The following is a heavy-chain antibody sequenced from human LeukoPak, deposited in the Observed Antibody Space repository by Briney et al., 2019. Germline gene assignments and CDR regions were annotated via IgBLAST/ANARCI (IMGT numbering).Heavy chain of an antibody. CDR2: INPYSGGT. CDR1: GYTFTGSH. D-gene: IGHD3-22*01. V-gene: IGHV1-2*02. J-gene: IGHJ5*02. CDR3: ARGCMEYYYDSSGYLNWFDP. Sequence: ASVKVSCKASGYTFTGSHIHWVRQAPGQGLEWLGWINPYSGGTNYALKFQGRVTMTRDTSISTAYMDLSRLKSDDTAVYYCARGCMEYYYDSSGYLNWFDPWGQGTLVTVSS.